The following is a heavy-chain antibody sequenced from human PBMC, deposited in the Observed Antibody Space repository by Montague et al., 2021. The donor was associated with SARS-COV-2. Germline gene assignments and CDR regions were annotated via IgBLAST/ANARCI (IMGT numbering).Heavy chain of an antibody. CDR1: GGSIRSGSYY. CDR3: ARDYGDYSYYYGLDV. V-gene: IGHV4-61*02. Sequence: SQTLSLTCTVSGGSIRSGSYYWSWIRQPAGKGLEWIGRIYSSGSTNYNPSLKSRVTMSVDTPKNQFSLKVSSVTAADTAVYYCARDYGDYSYYYGLDVWGQGTTVTVSS. D-gene: IGHD4-17*01. J-gene: IGHJ6*02. CDR2: IYSSGST.